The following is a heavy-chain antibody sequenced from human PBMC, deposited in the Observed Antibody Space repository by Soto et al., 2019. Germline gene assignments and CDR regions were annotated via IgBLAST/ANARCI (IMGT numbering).Heavy chain of an antibody. Sequence: QVQLVQSGAEVKKPGASVKVSCKASGGTFSSYAISWVRQAPGQGLEWMGGMIPIFGTANYAQKFQGRVTITAYASTTAENMQLSSLRYEDTAVYYCARAFLPSRNYYYYGMDVWGRVTTVTVSS. CDR2: MIPIFGTA. CDR1: GGTFSSYA. J-gene: IGHJ6*02. V-gene: IGHV1-69*12. CDR3: ARAFLPSRNYYYYGMDV.